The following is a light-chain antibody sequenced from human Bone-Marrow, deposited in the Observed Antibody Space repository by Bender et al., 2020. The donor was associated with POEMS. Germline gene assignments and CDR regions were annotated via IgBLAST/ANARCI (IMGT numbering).Light chain of an antibody. Sequence: NFMLTQPHSVSGSPGKTVTVSCTRSSGSIGSNFVQWYQQRPDSAPTIVIYEDSRRPSRVPDRFSGSIDSSSNSASLTVSGLQTEDEAVYYCQSYDSNNHMVFGGGTTLTVL. J-gene: IGLJ2*01. V-gene: IGLV6-57*04. CDR2: EDS. CDR1: SGSIGSNF. CDR3: QSYDSNNHMV.